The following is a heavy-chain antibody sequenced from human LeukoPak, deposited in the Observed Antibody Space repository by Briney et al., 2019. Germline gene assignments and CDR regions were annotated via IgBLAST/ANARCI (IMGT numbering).Heavy chain of an antibody. Sequence: PGGSLRLSCTVSGFTVSSNSMSWVRQAPGKGLEWVSFIYSDNTHYSDSVKGRFTISRDNAKNSLYLQMNSLRAEDTAVYYCARDVPYYYDSSGDGDYWGQGTLVTVSS. J-gene: IGHJ4*02. D-gene: IGHD3-22*01. CDR2: IYSDNT. CDR3: ARDVPYYYDSSGDGDY. V-gene: IGHV3-53*01. CDR1: GFTVSSNS.